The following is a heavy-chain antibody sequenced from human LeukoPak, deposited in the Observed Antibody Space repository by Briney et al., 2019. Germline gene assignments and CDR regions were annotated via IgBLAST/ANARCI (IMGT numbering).Heavy chain of an antibody. CDR3: ARDTRWGGEDFDY. J-gene: IGHJ4*02. Sequence: PGRSLRLSCAAFGFTFSSYWMSWVRQAPGKGLEWVANIKQDGSEKYYVDSVKGRFTISRDNAKNSLYLQMNSLRAEDTAVYYCARDTRWGGEDFDYWGQGTLVTVSS. D-gene: IGHD2-2*01. CDR2: IKQDGSEK. V-gene: IGHV3-7*04. CDR1: GFTFSSYW.